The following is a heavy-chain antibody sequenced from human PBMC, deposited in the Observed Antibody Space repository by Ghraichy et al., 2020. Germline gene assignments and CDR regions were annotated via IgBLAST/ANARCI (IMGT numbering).Heavy chain of an antibody. CDR1: GGSISTRSYY. J-gene: IGHJ4*02. V-gene: IGHV4-39*07. CDR3: ARTMIAVVRAEDYFDS. D-gene: IGHD3-22*01. Sequence: SETLSLTCNVSGGSISTRSYYWGWLRQSPGKGLEWLGSIYSSGSTYFNPSLRSRVTISIDASKNHFSLNLTSVTAADTAVYYCARTMIAVVRAEDYFDSWGQGTLVTGSS. CDR2: IYSSGST.